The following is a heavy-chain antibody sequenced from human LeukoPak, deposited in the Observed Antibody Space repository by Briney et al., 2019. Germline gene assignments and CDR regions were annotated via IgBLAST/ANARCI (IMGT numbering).Heavy chain of an antibody. V-gene: IGHV1-2*04. CDR3: ARGGRVVIFGVVIISDYYGMDV. D-gene: IGHD3-3*01. CDR1: GYTFTGYY. CDR2: INPNSGGT. J-gene: IGHJ6*02. Sequence: ASVNVSCKASGYTFTGYYMHWVRQAPGQGLEWMGWINPNSGGTNYAQKFQGWVTMTRDTSISTAYMELSRLRSDDTAVYYCARGGRVVIFGVVIISDYYGMDVWGQGTTVTVSS.